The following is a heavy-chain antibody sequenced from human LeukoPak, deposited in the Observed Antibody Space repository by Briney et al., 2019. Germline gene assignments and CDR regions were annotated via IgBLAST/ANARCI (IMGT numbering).Heavy chain of an antibody. D-gene: IGHD5-12*01. V-gene: IGHV4-59*01. CDR2: IYYSGST. J-gene: IGHJ4*02. Sequence: SETLSLTCTVSGGSISSYYWSWIRQPPGKGLECIGYIYYSGSTNYNPSLKSRVTISVDTSKNQFSLKLSSVTAADTAVYYCARGTGYSGYDSTIDYWGQGTLVTVSS. CDR1: GGSISSYY. CDR3: ARGTGYSGYDSTIDY.